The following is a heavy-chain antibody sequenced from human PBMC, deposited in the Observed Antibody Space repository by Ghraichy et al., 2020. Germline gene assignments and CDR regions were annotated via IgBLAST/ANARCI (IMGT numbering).Heavy chain of an antibody. D-gene: IGHD1-26*01. V-gene: IGHV1-2*02. Sequence: ASVKVSCKASGYTFTGYYMHWVRQAPGQGLEWMGWINPNSGGTNFAQKFQGRVTMTRDTSISTAYMELSRLRSDDTAVYYCAREARIVGATTHRRGAFDIWGQGTMVTVSS. CDR1: GYTFTGYY. J-gene: IGHJ3*02. CDR2: INPNSGGT. CDR3: AREARIVGATTHRRGAFDI.